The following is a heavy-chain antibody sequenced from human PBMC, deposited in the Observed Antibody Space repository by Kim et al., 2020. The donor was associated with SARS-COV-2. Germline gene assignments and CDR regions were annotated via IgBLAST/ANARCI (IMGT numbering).Heavy chain of an antibody. D-gene: IGHD1-7*01. V-gene: IGHV3-11*06. CDR3: ARTGITGTLRKSYFDY. J-gene: IGHJ4*02. Sequence: RGRFTISRDNAKNSLYLKMNSLRAEDTAVYYCARTGITGTLRKSYFDYWGQGTLVTVSS.